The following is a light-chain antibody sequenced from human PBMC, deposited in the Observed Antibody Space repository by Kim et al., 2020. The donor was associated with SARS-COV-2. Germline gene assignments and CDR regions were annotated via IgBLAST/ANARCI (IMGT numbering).Light chain of an antibody. CDR1: GRSLASNY. V-gene: IGLV6-57*02. J-gene: IGLJ2*01. Sequence: KARYIACTGRGRSLASNYVQWYQQLPGSAPTPIFFFDDQTFSGVPERFSASIDSSSNSASLTISGLRTEDEAEYYCQSFKDSNVVFGGGTQLTVL. CDR3: QSFKDSNVV. CDR2: FDD.